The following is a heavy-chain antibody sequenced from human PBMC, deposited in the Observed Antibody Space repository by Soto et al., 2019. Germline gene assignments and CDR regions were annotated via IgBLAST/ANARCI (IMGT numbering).Heavy chain of an antibody. V-gene: IGHV1-18*01. CDR1: GYTFPSYG. J-gene: IGHJ4*02. D-gene: IGHD2-2*01. Sequence: QVQLVQSGAEVKRPGASVKVSCKASGYTFPSYGISWVRQAPGQGLEWMGWISTYNGNTNYSQKLQGRVTMTTDTSTSTAYMELRSLRSDDTAVYYCARDCGTSCYQRGWGYWGQGTLVTVSS. CDR3: ARDCGTSCYQRGWGY. CDR2: ISTYNGNT.